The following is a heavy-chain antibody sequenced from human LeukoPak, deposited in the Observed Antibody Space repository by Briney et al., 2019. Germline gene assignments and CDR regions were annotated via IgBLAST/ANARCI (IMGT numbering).Heavy chain of an antibody. CDR2: IRYDGSNK. CDR3: AKGARIAAAGRAEYFQH. V-gene: IGHV3-30*02. CDR1: GFTFSSYG. Sequence: GGSLRLSCAASGFTFSSYGMHWVRQAPGKGLEWVAFIRYDGSNKYYADSVKGRFTISRDNSKNTLYLQMNSLRAEDTAVYYCAKGARIAAAGRAEYFQHWGQGTLVTVSS. J-gene: IGHJ1*01. D-gene: IGHD6-13*01.